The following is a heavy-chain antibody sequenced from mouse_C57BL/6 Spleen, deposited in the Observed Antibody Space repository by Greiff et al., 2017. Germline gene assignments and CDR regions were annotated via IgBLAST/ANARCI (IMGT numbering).Heavy chain of an antibody. CDR2: ISSGGDYI. V-gene: IGHV5-9-1*02. CDR3: TRAHYGSPPFDY. J-gene: IGHJ2*01. Sequence: EVKLMESGEGLVKPGGSLKLSCAASGFTFSSYAMSWVRQTPEKRLEWVAYISSGGDYIYYADTVKGRFTISRDNARNTLYLQMSSLKSEDTAMYYCTRAHYGSPPFDYWGQGTTLTVSS. CDR1: GFTFSSYA. D-gene: IGHD1-1*01.